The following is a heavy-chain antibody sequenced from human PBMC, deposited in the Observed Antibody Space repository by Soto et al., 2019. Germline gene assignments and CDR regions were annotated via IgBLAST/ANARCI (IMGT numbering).Heavy chain of an antibody. CDR2: IYYSGDT. CDR3: ARGGSPAISGAASFDI. Sequence: QVQLQESGPGLVKPSQTLSLTCTVSGGSISSGGYYWSWIRQHPGKGLEWIGYIYYSGDTYYNPSLHLRVTLSLDTSEPRFSLTRSSATAADTAVYYCARGGSPAISGAASFDIWGHGTMVTVTS. CDR1: GGSISSGGYY. D-gene: IGHD3-9*01. J-gene: IGHJ3*02. V-gene: IGHV4-30-4*08.